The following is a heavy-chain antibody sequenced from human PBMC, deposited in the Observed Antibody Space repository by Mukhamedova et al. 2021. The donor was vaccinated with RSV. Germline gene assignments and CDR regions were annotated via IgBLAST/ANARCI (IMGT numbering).Heavy chain of an antibody. J-gene: IGHJ5*02. D-gene: IGHD3-3*01. CDR3: ARGPSRFLEWPSRGSWFDP. Sequence: GLEWMGIINPSGGSTSYAQKFQGRVTMTRDTSTSTVYMELSSLRSEDTAVYYCARGPSRFLEWPSRGSWFDPWGQGTLVTVSS. V-gene: IGHV1-46*01. CDR2: INPSGGST.